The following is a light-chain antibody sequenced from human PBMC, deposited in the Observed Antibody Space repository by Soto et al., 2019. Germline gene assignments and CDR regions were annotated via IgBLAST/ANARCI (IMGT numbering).Light chain of an antibody. Sequence: AIQMTQSPSSLSASVGDRVTITCRASQGIRNDLGWYQQKPGKAPKLLIYAASSLQSGVPARCSGSGSGTDFTLTISSRQPEDFATYYCLQDYNYARTFGQGTKVEIK. J-gene: IGKJ1*01. V-gene: IGKV1-6*01. CDR3: LQDYNYART. CDR1: QGIRND. CDR2: AAS.